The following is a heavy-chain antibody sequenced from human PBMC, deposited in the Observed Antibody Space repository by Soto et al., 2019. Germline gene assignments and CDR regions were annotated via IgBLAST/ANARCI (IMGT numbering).Heavy chain of an antibody. Sequence: PSETLSLTCNVSGAYVTTYYWSWIRQSPGKGLEWIGYISNSGNTNYNPSLKSRVTISLDTSKNHFSLKMKSVSAADTAVYYCARRGSTWYSWFYPWSQETLVSV. D-gene: IGHD6-13*01. CDR2: ISNSGNT. J-gene: IGHJ5*02. CDR3: ARRGSTWYSWFYP. CDR1: GAYVTTYY. V-gene: IGHV4-59*02.